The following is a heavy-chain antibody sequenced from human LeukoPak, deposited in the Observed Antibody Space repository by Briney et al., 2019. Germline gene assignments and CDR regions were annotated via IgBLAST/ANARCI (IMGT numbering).Heavy chain of an antibody. CDR3: ARGDFDWGHAEYFQH. V-gene: IGHV3-21*01. J-gene: IGHJ1*01. CDR2: ISSSSSYI. Sequence: PGGSLRLSCAASGFTFSSYSMNWVRQAPGKGLEWVSSISSSSSYIYYADSVEGRFTISRDNAKNSLYLQMNSLRAEDTAVYYCARGDFDWGHAEYFQHWGQGTLVTVSS. D-gene: IGHD3-9*01. CDR1: GFTFSSYS.